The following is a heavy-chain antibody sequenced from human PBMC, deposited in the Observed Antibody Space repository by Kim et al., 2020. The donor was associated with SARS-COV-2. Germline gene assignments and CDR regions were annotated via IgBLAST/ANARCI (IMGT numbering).Heavy chain of an antibody. CDR3: TKALLRGVNFYYYVMD. Sequence: GGSLRLSCAASGFTFSTYGMHWVRQAPGKGLEWVARISYDGSNKYYADSVKGRFTISRDNAENTLYLQMNSLRAEDTAVYSCTKALLRGVNFYYYVMD. J-gene: IGHJ6*01. CDR1: GFTFSTYG. D-gene: IGHD3-10*01. CDR2: ISYDGSNK. V-gene: IGHV3-30*18.